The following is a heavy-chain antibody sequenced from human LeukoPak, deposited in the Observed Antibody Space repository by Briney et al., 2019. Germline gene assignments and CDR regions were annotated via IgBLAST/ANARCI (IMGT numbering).Heavy chain of an antibody. D-gene: IGHD6-19*01. V-gene: IGHV5-51*01. CDR3: ARRSRNSSGWFLYYFDY. Sequence: GESLKISCKGSGYSFTSYWIGWVRQMPGKGLEWMGIIYPGDSDTRYSPSFQGQVTISADKSISTACLQWSSLKASDTAMYYCARRSRNSSGWFLYYFDYWGQGTLVTVSS. CDR2: IYPGDSDT. CDR1: GYSFTSYW. J-gene: IGHJ4*02.